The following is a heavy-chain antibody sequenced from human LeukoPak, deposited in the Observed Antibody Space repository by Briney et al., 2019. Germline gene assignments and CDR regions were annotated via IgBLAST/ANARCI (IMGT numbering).Heavy chain of an antibody. D-gene: IGHD1-26*01. Sequence: SETLSLTCTVSGGSISSYYWSWIRQPPGKGLEWIGYIYHSGSTYYNPSLKSRVTISVDRSKNQFSLKLSSVTAADTAVYYCASRSSSTQDAFDIWGQGTMVTVSS. CDR2: IYHSGST. CDR3: ASRSSSTQDAFDI. V-gene: IGHV4-59*12. J-gene: IGHJ3*02. CDR1: GGSISSYY.